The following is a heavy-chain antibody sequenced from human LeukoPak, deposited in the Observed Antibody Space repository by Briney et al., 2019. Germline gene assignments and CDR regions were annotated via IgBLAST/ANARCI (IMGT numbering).Heavy chain of an antibody. D-gene: IGHD2-2*01. CDR1: NGSFSGYY. V-gene: IGHV4-34*01. Sequence: SETLSLTCAVYNGSFSGYYWSWIRQPPGKGLEWIGEINHSGSTNYNPSLKSRVTISVDTSKNQFSLKLTSLTAADTAVYYCAILGDPEGLCSSTSCPNSWVAYWGQGTLVTVSS. J-gene: IGHJ4*02. CDR2: INHSGST. CDR3: AILGDPEGLCSSTSCPNSWVAY.